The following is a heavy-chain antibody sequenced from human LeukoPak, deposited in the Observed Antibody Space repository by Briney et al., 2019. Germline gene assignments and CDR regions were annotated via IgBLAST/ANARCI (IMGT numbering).Heavy chain of an antibody. D-gene: IGHD2-21*01. CDR2: ISSSGSTI. CDR1: GFTFSSYE. V-gene: IGHV3-48*03. J-gene: IGHJ3*02. Sequence: GGSLRLSCAASGFTFSSYEMNWVRQAPGKGLEWVSYISSSGSTIYYADSVKGRFTISRDNAKNSLYLQINSRRAEDTAVYYCARVFVVVIAVDAFDIWGQGKMVTVSS. CDR3: ARVFVVVIAVDAFDI.